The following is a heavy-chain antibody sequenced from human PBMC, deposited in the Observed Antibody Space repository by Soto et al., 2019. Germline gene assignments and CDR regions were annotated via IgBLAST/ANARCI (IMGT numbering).Heavy chain of an antibody. D-gene: IGHD3-10*01. CDR3: ARHRGPTGPNY. Sequence: PSETLSLTCTVSGGSISSYYWSWIRQPPGKGLEWIGSMYHSGNTYHNPSLKSRVTISVDTSKNQFSLNLRSVTAADTAVYYCARHRGPTGPNYWGKGTPDNVSS. V-gene: IGHV4-39*01. CDR2: MYHSGNT. J-gene: IGHJ4*02. CDR1: GGSISSYY.